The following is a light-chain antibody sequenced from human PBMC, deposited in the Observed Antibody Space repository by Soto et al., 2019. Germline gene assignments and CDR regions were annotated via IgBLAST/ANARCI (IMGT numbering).Light chain of an antibody. Sequence: QTVVTQEPSLTVSPGGTVTLTCDSSTGAVTSGYYPNWFQQKPGQAPRALISSTSNKHSWTPARFSGSLLGGKAALTLSGVQPEDDAEYYCLLYYGGAWVFGGGTKLTVL. CDR3: LLYYGGAWV. CDR2: STS. J-gene: IGLJ3*02. CDR1: TGAVTSGYY. V-gene: IGLV7-43*01.